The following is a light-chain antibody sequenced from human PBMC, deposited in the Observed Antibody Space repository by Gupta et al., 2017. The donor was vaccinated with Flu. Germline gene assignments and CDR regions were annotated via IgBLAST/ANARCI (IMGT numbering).Light chain of an antibody. CDR2: END. Sequence: SNSNIGKNFVSWYQQLPETAPKLLIYENDKRPSGVPDRFSGSKSATSATLDITGLQTGDEADYYCGTWDSSLSAGVFGGGTKLTVL. CDR1: NSNIGKNF. CDR3: GTWDSSLSAGV. V-gene: IGLV1-51*02. J-gene: IGLJ3*02.